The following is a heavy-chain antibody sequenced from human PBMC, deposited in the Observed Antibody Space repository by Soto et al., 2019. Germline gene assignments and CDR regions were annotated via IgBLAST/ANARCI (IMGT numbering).Heavy chain of an antibody. Sequence: LETLFLNRPFSGGSLPRSCYHWGLGRQPPGKGLEWIGSIYYSGSTYYNPSLKSRVTISVDTSKNQFSLKLSSVTAADTAVYYCATQEVGGSYVYTFDPWGQGTLVTVSS. CDR2: IYYSGST. CDR3: ATQEVGGSYVYTFDP. D-gene: IGHD1-26*01. V-gene: IGHV4-39*01. J-gene: IGHJ5*02. CDR1: GGSLPRSCYH.